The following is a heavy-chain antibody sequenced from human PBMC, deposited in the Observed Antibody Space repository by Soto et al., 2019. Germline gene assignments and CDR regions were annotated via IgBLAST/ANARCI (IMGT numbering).Heavy chain of an antibody. J-gene: IGHJ4*02. CDR1: GLSLSTSGVG. CDR2: IYWDDDK. D-gene: IGHD4-17*01. CDR3: AHRAYGDYGDFGY. Sequence: QITLKESGPTLVKPTQTLTLTCTFSGLSLSTSGVGVGWIRQPPGKALEWLALIYWDDDKRYSPSLKSRLTITKDTSKNQVALKMTNIDPVDTATYYCAHRAYGDYGDFGYWGQGTLVNGSS. V-gene: IGHV2-5*02.